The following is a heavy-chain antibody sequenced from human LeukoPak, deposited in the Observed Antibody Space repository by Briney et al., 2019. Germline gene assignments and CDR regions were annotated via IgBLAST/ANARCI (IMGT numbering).Heavy chain of an antibody. J-gene: IGHJ4*02. CDR3: ASGSVRYFDWLFSSGFDY. V-gene: IGHV3-21*01. Sequence: PGGSLRLSCAASGFTFSSYSMNWVRQAPGKGLEWVSSISSSSSYIYYADSVKGRFTISRDNAKNSLYLQMNSLRAEDTAVYCCASGSVRYFDWLFSSGFDYWGQGTLVTVSS. D-gene: IGHD3-9*01. CDR1: GFTFSSYS. CDR2: ISSSSSYI.